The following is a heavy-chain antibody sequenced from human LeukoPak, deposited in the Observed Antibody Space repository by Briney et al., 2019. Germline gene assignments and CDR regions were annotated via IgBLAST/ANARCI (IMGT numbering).Heavy chain of an antibody. Sequence: GGSLRLSYTVSGFTVSSNSMSWVRQAPGKGLEWVSFIYSDNTHYSDSVKGRFTISRDNSKNTLHLQMNSLSVEDSAVYYCAKDGYTSGWYWGYFDYWGQGTQVTVSS. CDR2: IYSDNT. CDR1: GFTVSSNS. J-gene: IGHJ4*02. CDR3: AKDGYTSGWYWGYFDY. V-gene: IGHV3-66*03. D-gene: IGHD6-19*01.